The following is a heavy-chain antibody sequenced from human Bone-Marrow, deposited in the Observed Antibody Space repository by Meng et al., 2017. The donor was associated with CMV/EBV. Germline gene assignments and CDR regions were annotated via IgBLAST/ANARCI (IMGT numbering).Heavy chain of an antibody. CDR3: SRLRWDVLGAFDY. D-gene: IGHD1-26*01. J-gene: IGHJ4*02. V-gene: IGHV5-51*01. CDR2: VYPGDSVT. Sequence: GESLKISCKTSGYNFPNYWIAWVRQMPGKGLKWMGIVYPGDSVTKYSPSFEGQVSISADKSISIAYLHWSSLKASATAMYFCSRLRWDVLGAFDYWGQGTLVTVSS. CDR1: GYNFPNYW.